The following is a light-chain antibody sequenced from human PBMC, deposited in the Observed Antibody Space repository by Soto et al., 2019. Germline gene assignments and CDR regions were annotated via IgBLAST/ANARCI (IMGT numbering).Light chain of an antibody. J-gene: IGKJ1*01. CDR3: QQGT. Sequence: EIVLTQSPGTLSLSPGERATLSCRASQSVSSSYLAWYQQKPGQAPRLLIYGASGRATGIPDRFSGSGSGTDFTLTISSLEPEDFAVYFCQQGTFGQGTKVDIK. CDR1: QSVSSSY. V-gene: IGKV3-20*01. CDR2: GAS.